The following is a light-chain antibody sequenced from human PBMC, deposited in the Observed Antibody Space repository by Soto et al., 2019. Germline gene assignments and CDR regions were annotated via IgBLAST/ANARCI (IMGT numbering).Light chain of an antibody. CDR1: SSDVGSFNF. J-gene: IGLJ2*01. V-gene: IGLV2-14*01. CDR3: SSYARTSNLAV. Sequence: QSALTQPASVSGSPGQSITISCTGTSSDVGSFNFVSWYQQHPGKAPKLIIFEVTSRPSGVSDRFSASKSGNTASLTISGLRAEDEADYFCSSYARTSNLAVFGGGTKVTVL. CDR2: EVT.